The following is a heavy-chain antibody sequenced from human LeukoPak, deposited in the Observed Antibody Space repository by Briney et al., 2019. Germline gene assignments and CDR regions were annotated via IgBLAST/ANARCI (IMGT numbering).Heavy chain of an antibody. V-gene: IGHV3-23*01. CDR2: ISGSGGST. J-gene: IGHJ5*02. CDR1: GFTFSSYW. D-gene: IGHD2-8*02. CDR3: AKVAHSSGGVPFS. Sequence: GGSLRLSCAASGFTFSSYWMHWVRQAPGKGREWVSAISGSGGSTYYADSVKGRFTISRDNSKNTLYLQMNSLRAEDTAVYYCAKVAHSSGGVPFSWGQGTLVTVSS.